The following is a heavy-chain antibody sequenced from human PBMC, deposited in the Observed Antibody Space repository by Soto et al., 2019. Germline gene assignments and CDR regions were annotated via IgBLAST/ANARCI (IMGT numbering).Heavy chain of an antibody. CDR3: AILSDVLTGYYYHGMDV. Sequence: EVQLVESGGGLVKPGGSLSLSCAASGFTFSSYSLNWVRQAPGTGLELVSSISSSSSYIYYADSVKGRFTISRDNAKNSLYLQMNSLSAEDTAVYYCAILSDVLTGYYYHGMDVWGQGTTVTVSS. V-gene: IGHV3-21*01. J-gene: IGHJ6*02. CDR2: ISSSSSYI. D-gene: IGHD3-9*01. CDR1: GFTFSSYS.